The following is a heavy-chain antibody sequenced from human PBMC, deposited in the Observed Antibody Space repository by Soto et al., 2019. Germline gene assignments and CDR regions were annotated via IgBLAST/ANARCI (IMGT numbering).Heavy chain of an antibody. CDR1: GFTFSDYA. Sequence: ESGGGLVQPGGSLRLSCAVSGFTFSDYAMTWVRQAPGKGLEWVSANSGSGDFSFYSDSVKGRFTISRDSSKNTLYLQRDSLRADDTAVYYCAAMVATIYGYFDYWGQGTLVTVSS. D-gene: IGHD5-12*01. J-gene: IGHJ4*02. CDR2: NSGSGDFS. CDR3: AAMVATIYGYFDY. V-gene: IGHV3-23*01.